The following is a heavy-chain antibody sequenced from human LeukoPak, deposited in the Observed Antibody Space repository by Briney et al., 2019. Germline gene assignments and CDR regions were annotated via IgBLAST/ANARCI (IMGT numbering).Heavy chain of an antibody. Sequence: SQTLSLTCAISGDSVSSNSVGRNWIRQSPSRGLEWLGRTYYRSKWYIDYAVSVKGRITINPDTSKNQFSLQLNSVTPEDTAVYYCARDGYGMDVWGRGATVTVSS. CDR1: GDSVSSNSVG. V-gene: IGHV6-1*01. CDR2: TYYRSKWYI. CDR3: ARDGYGMDV. J-gene: IGHJ6*02.